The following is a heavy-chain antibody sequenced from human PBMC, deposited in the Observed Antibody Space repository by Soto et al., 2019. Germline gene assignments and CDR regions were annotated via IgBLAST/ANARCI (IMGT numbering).Heavy chain of an antibody. J-gene: IGHJ4*02. V-gene: IGHV4-34*01. CDR3: ARAGTTMVALDC. CDR1: GGSFSGYY. D-gene: IGHD5-18*01. Sequence: PSETLSLTXAVYGGSFSGYYWSWIRQPPGKGLEWIGEINHSGSTNYNPSLKSRVTISVDTSKNQFSLKLSSVTAADTAMYYCARAGTTMVALDCWGQGTLVTVSS. CDR2: INHSGST.